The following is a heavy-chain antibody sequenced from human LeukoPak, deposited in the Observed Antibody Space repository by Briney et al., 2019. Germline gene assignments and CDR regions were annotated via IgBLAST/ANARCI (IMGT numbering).Heavy chain of an antibody. CDR1: GFTFDDYA. D-gene: IGHD3-22*01. CDR3: VKDRTASSGSFDF. J-gene: IGHJ4*02. V-gene: IGHV3-9*01. Sequence: GGSLRLSCAASGFTFDDYAMHWVRQVPGKGLEWVSGISWNSVGIGYADSLKGRFTISRDNAKNSLYLQMNSLRAEDTAFYHCVKDRTASSGSFDFWGQGTLVTASS. CDR2: ISWNSVGI.